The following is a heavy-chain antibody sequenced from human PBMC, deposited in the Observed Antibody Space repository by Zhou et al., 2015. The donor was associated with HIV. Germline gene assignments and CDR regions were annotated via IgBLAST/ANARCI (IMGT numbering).Heavy chain of an antibody. Sequence: QVQLVQSGAEVKKPGASVRVSCKASGGTFSSYAISWVRQAPGQGLEWMGGIIPIFGTANYAQKFQGRVTITADESTSTAYMELSSLRSEDTAVYYCASRTGSWSNENHDYWGQGTLVTVSS. V-gene: IGHV1-69*01. D-gene: IGHD6-13*01. CDR3: ASRTGSWSNENHDY. CDR1: GGTFSSYA. J-gene: IGHJ4*02. CDR2: IIPIFGTA.